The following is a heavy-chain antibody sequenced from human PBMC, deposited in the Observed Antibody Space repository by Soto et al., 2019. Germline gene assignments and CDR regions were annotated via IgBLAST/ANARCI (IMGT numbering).Heavy chain of an antibody. CDR1: GGSFSGYY. Sequence: SETLSLTCAVYGGSFSGYYWSWIRQPPGKGLEWIGEINHSGSTNYNPSLKSRVTISVDTSKNQFSLKLSSVTAADTAVYYCAARLRYFDDKTWGQGTLVTVS. J-gene: IGHJ5*02. V-gene: IGHV4-34*01. CDR3: AARLRYFDDKT. CDR2: INHSGST. D-gene: IGHD3-9*01.